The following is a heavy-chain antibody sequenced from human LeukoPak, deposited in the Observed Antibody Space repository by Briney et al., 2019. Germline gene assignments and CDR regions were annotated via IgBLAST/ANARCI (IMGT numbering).Heavy chain of an antibody. CDR3: ARGPGVAPLWFDP. J-gene: IGHJ5*02. V-gene: IGHV3-53*01. CDR1: GLTVSSNY. CDR2: IYSGGTT. Sequence: PGGSLRLSCAASGLTVSSNYMSWVRQAPGKGLEWVSVIYSGGTTYYADSVKGRFTISRDNSKNTLYLQMNSLRAEDTAVYYCARGPGVAPLWFDPWGQGTLVTVSS. D-gene: IGHD2-15*01.